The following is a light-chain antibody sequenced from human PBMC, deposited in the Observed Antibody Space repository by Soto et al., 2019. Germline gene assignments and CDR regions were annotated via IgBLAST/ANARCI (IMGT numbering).Light chain of an antibody. V-gene: IGLV2-8*01. CDR1: SSDVGGYNY. CDR3: CSYAGSYSFYV. Sequence: LTQPPSASGSPGQSVTISCTGTSSDVGGYNYVSWYQQHPGKVPKVLISEVNKRPSGVPDRFSGSKSGNTASLTISWFQADDEADYYCCSYAGSYSFYVFGTGTKVTVL. CDR2: EVN. J-gene: IGLJ1*01.